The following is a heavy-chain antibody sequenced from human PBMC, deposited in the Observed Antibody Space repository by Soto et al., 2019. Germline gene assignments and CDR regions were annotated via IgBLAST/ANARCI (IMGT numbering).Heavy chain of an antibody. D-gene: IGHD2-2*01. CDR3: ARDLYQLPTMSYYYYGMDV. CDR2: IKEDGSEK. J-gene: IGHJ6*02. Sequence: LGGSLRLSCATSGFTFSSYWMTWVRQAPGKGLEWVANIKEDGSEKYYVDSVKGRFTISRDNAKNSLYLQMNSLRAEDTAVHYCARDLYQLPTMSYYYYGMDVWGQGTTVTVS. V-gene: IGHV3-7*03. CDR1: GFTFSSYW.